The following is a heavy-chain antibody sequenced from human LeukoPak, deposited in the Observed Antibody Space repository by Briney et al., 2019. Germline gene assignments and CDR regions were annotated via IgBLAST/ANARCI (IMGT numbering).Heavy chain of an antibody. CDR3: ARLDGSGSYYTDEVTPYFDY. CDR1: GGSISSSSYY. J-gene: IGHJ4*02. V-gene: IGHV4-39*07. CDR2: IYYSGST. Sequence: PSETLSLTCTVSGGSISSSSYYWGWIRQPPGKGLEWIGSIYYSGSTYYNPSLKSRVTISVDTSKNQFSLKLSSVTAADTAVYYCARLDGSGSYYTDEVTPYFDYWGQGTLVTVSS. D-gene: IGHD3-10*01.